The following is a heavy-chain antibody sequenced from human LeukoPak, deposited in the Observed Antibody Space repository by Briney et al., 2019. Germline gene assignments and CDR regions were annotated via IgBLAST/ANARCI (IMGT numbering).Heavy chain of an antibody. D-gene: IGHD3-22*01. CDR2: IYYSGRT. CDR1: GGSISSYY. J-gene: IGHJ1*01. CDR3: ARRRYFDGSGYLE. Sequence: SETLSLTCTVSGGSISSYYWSWIRQPPGKGLEWIGTIYYSGRTYYSPSLKSRVTMSVDTSKNQFSLNLRSVTAADTAGYYCARRRYFDGSGYLEWGQGALLSVSS. V-gene: IGHV4-59*04.